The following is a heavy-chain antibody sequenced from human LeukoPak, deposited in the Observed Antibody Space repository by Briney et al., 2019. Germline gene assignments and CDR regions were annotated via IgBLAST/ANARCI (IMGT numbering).Heavy chain of an antibody. D-gene: IGHD7-27*01. Sequence: PSETLSLTCAVSGYSISSGDYWGWIRQPPGKGLEWIGSISQSGSTYYYPSLKSRVTISIHTSKNHFSLNLSSVTAADTAVYYCARGGIANWGFSWYFVLWGRGTLVTVSS. J-gene: IGHJ2*01. CDR3: ARGGIANWGFSWYFVL. V-gene: IGHV4-38-2*01. CDR2: ISQSGST. CDR1: GYSISSGDY.